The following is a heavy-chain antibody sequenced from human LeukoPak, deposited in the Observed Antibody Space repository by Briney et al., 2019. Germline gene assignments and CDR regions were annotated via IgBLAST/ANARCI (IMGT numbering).Heavy chain of an antibody. J-gene: IGHJ4*02. V-gene: IGHV5-51*01. Sequence: GESLKISCKGSGYSFTSHWIGWVRQMPGKGLEWMGIIYPGDSDTRYSPSFQGQATISADKSISTAYLQWSSLKASDTAMYYCAIFALGYSSSLSYWGQGTLVTVSS. CDR1: GYSFTSHW. CDR3: AIFALGYSSSLSY. CDR2: IYPGDSDT. D-gene: IGHD6-13*01.